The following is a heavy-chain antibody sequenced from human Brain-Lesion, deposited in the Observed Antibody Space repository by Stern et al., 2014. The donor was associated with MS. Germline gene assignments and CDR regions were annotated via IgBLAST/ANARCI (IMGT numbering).Heavy chain of an antibody. J-gene: IGHJ5*01. CDR1: GFTFSNYW. CDR2: VNNDGRRT. Sequence: QLVQSGGGLIQPGGSLRLSCAASGFTFSNYWMHWVRQAPGKGLVWVSRVNNDGRRTSYADSVKGRFTMSRDNAKNTLYLQMNSLRVEDTAIYYCARGERWFDSWGQGTLVTVSS. D-gene: IGHD3-10*01. V-gene: IGHV3-74*02. CDR3: ARGERWFDS.